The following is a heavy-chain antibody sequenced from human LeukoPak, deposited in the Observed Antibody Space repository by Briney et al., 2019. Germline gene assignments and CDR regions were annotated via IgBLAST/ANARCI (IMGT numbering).Heavy chain of an antibody. J-gene: IGHJ4*02. CDR2: IYYSGST. Sequence: SEALSLTCTVSGGSLSSYYWSWIRQPPGKGLEWIGYIYYSGSTNYNPSLKSRVTISVDTSKNQFSLKLSSVTAADTAVYYCASSRDGYNFWYFDYWGQGTLVTVSS. CDR1: GGSLSSYY. V-gene: IGHV4-59*08. CDR3: ASSRDGYNFWYFDY. D-gene: IGHD5-24*01.